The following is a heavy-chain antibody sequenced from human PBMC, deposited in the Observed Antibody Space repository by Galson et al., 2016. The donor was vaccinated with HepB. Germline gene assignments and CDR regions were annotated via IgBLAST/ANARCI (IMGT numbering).Heavy chain of an antibody. CDR2: IRNKANSYAT. CDR3: TRHAYYYDSSGYYSPMGDFDS. J-gene: IGHJ4*02. Sequence: SLRLSCAVSGLPLSDATMNWVRQAPGKGLEWVGRIRNKANSYATAYGASVKGRFTISRDDSKNTAYLQMNSLKTEDSAVYYCTRHAYYYDSSGYYSPMGDFDSWGQGTLVTVSS. D-gene: IGHD3-22*01. CDR1: GLPLSDAT. V-gene: IGHV3-73*01.